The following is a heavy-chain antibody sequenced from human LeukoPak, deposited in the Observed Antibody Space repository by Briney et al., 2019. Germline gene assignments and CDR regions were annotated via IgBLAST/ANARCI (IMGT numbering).Heavy chain of an antibody. V-gene: IGHV1-8*01. CDR3: ASSGATGTPLDY. CDR1: GYTFTSYD. CDR2: MNPNSGNT. Sequence: ASVKVSCKASGYTFTSYDINWVRQATGQGLEWMGWMNPNSGNTGYAQKFQGRVTMTRNTSISTAYMELSSLRSEDTAVYYCASSGATGTPLDYWGQGTLVTVSS. J-gene: IGHJ4*02. D-gene: IGHD1-1*01.